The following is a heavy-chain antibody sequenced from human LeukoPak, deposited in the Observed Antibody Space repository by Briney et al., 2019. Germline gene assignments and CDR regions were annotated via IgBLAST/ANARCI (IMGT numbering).Heavy chain of an antibody. CDR3: ARSTAGTTGVDAFNI. CDR1: GVSISGYY. V-gene: IGHV4-59*01. J-gene: IGHJ3*02. CDR2: IYYSGST. Sequence: SETLSLTCTVSGVSISGYYWSWIRQPPGKGLEWIGYIYYSGSTDYNPSLKSRVTILVDTSKNQFSLKLSSVTAADTAVYYCARSTAGTTGVDAFNIWGQGTMVTVSS. D-gene: IGHD1-1*01.